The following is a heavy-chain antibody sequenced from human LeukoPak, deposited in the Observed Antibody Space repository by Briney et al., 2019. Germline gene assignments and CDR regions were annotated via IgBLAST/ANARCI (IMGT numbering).Heavy chain of an antibody. CDR2: MYPNNNST. J-gene: IGHJ4*02. Sequence: GASVKVSCKASGYTFTSYSMHWVRQAPGQGLEWMGIMYPNNNSTNYAQKFQGRVTMTRDTSTSTVYMELSSLRSEDTAVYYCATSMYCSGGSCFSNYFDYWGQGTLVTVSS. V-gene: IGHV1-46*03. CDR1: GYTFTSYS. D-gene: IGHD2-15*01. CDR3: ATSMYCSGGSCFSNYFDY.